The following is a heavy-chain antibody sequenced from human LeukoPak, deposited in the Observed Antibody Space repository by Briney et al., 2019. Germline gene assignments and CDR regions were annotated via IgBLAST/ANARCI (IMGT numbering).Heavy chain of an antibody. D-gene: IGHD1-26*01. Sequence: PSETLSLTCGVSGGSISSTNWYSWVRQPPGQGLEWIGEISLSGLTNYNPSLKSRVTMSLDKSKNLLSLTLTSVTAADTAAYYCSRESGAFSPFGYWGQGTLVTVTS. J-gene: IGHJ4*02. CDR2: ISLSGLT. CDR1: GGSISSTNW. CDR3: SRESGAFSPFGY. V-gene: IGHV4-4*02.